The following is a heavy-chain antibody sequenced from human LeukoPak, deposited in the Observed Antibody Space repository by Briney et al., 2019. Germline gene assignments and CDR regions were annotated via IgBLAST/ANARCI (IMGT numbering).Heavy chain of an antibody. CDR3: AKYRAAAAHFDY. J-gene: IGHJ4*02. D-gene: IGHD6-13*01. V-gene: IGHV3-30*02. CDR1: GFTFSSYG. CDR2: IRYDGSNK. Sequence: PGGSLRLSCAASGFTFSSYGMHWVRQAPGKGLEWVAFIRYDGSNKYYADSVKGRFTISRDNSKNTLYLQMNSLRAEDTAVYYCAKYRAAAAHFDYWGQGTLVTVSS.